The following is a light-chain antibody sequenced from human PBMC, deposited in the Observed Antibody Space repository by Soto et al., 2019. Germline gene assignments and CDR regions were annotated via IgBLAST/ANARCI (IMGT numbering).Light chain of an antibody. CDR1: QGIGSY. J-gene: IGKJ1*01. CDR2: GAS. Sequence: DIQMTQSPTSPSASVGDRVTISCRASQGIGSYLAWYQQKPGKAPRLLISGASSVQSGVPPRFSGSGSATHFILTISSLRLEDIATYYCQQTASAPPWTFGQGTKVEIK. CDR3: QQTASAPPWT. V-gene: IGKV1-39*01.